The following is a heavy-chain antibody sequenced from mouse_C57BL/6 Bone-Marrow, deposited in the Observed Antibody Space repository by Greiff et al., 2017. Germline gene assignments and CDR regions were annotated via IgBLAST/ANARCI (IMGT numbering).Heavy chain of an antibody. Sequence: QVQLQQPGAELVKPGASVKLSCKASGYTFTSYWMKWVKQRPGQGLEWIGEIDPSDSYTNYNQKFKGKATLSVDTSSSTAYMQLSSLTSEDSAVYYCAREDYGSTFDVWGTGTTVTVSS. D-gene: IGHD1-1*01. J-gene: IGHJ1*03. CDR3: AREDYGSTFDV. CDR1: GYTFTSYW. CDR2: IDPSDSYT. V-gene: IGHV1-50*01.